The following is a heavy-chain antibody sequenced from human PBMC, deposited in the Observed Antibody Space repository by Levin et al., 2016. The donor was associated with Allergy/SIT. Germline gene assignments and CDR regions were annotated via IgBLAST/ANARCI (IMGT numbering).Heavy chain of an antibody. J-gene: IGHJ4*02. CDR3: ARTQGVIPYYFDY. Sequence: WVRQAPGQGLEWMGIINPSGGSTSYAQKFQGRVTMTRDTSTSTVYMELSSLRSEDTAVYYCARTQGVIPYYFDYWGQGTLVTVSS. CDR2: INPSGGST. D-gene: IGHD3-22*01. V-gene: IGHV1-46*03.